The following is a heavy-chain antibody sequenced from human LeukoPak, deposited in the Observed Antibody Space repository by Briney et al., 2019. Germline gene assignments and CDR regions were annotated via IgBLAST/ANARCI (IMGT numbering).Heavy chain of an antibody. CDR3: ARIVATTYILDY. Sequence: SETLSLTCTVSGGSISSDSWSWIRQPPGKGLEWIGYISYIGSTNYNPSLKSRVTISIDTSKNQFSLKLSSVTAADTAVYYCARIVATTYILDYWGQGTLVTVSS. CDR1: GGSISSDS. CDR2: ISYIGST. J-gene: IGHJ4*02. V-gene: IGHV4-59*12. D-gene: IGHD5-12*01.